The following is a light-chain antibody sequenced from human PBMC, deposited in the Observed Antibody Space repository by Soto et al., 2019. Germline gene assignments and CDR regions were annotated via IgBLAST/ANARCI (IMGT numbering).Light chain of an antibody. CDR1: QSISSW. J-gene: IGKJ1*01. V-gene: IGKV1-5*03. Sequence: EIQMTQSTSTLYAYVGDGVTMXCRASQSISSWLAWYQQKPGKAPKLLIYKASSLEGGGPSRFSGSGSVTEFTRTISSLQPEDVATYYGQKYNSAPWTFGQGTKVDIK. CDR2: KAS. CDR3: QKYNSAPWT.